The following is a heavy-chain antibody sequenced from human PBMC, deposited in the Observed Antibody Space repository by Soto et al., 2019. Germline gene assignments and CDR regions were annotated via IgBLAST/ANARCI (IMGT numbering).Heavy chain of an antibody. V-gene: IGHV3-21*01. CDR2: ISSTTNYI. CDR1: GFTFTRYS. D-gene: IGHD1-1*01. Sequence: PGGSLRLSCAASGFTFTRYSMNWVRQAPGKGLEWVSSISSTTNYIYYGDSMKGRFTISRDNAKNSLYLQMNSLRAEDTAIYYCATDQLSLLNYDYWAQGTLVTVSS. J-gene: IGHJ4*02. CDR3: ATDQLSLLNYDY.